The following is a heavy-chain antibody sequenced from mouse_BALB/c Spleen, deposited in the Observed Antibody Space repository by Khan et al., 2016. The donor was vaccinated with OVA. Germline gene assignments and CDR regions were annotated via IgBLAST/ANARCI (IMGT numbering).Heavy chain of an antibody. J-gene: IGHJ1*01. Sequence: EVQLQESGPGLVKPSQTVSLTCTVTGISITSGNYRWSWIRQFPGNKLEWIGNIYYSGTVTYNPSPTSRTTITRDTSKNQFFLEMNSLTAEDTATNYCAGDYGSLYWYFDVWGAGTTVTVSS. CDR3: AGDYGSLYWYFDV. V-gene: IGHV3-5*02. CDR1: GISITSGNYR. CDR2: IYYSGTV. D-gene: IGHD1-1*01.